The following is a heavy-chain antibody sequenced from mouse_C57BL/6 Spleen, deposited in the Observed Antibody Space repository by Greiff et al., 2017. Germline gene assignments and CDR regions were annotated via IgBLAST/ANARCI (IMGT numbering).Heavy chain of an antibody. D-gene: IGHD1-1*01. CDR1: GFTFSSYG. CDR3: ERHEDGSSYYAMDY. J-gene: IGHJ4*01. V-gene: IGHV5-6*01. CDR2: ISSGGSYT. Sequence: EVKLVESGGDLVKPGGSLKLSCAASGFTFSSYGMSWVRQTPDKRLEWVATISSGGSYTYYPDSVKGRFTISRDNAKNTLYLQMSSLKSEDTAMYYCERHEDGSSYYAMDYWGQGTSVTVSS.